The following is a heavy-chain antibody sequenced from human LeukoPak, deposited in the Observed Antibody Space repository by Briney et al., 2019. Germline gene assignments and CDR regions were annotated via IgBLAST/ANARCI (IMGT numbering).Heavy chain of an antibody. CDR2: ISSSSTI. CDR3: ARDGYYYDSRVPVDY. V-gene: IGHV3-48*01. CDR1: GFTFSSYS. Sequence: GGSLRLSCAASGFTFSSYSMNWVRQAPGKGLEWVSYISSSSTIYYADSVKGRFTISRDNAKNSLYLQMNSLRAEDTAVYYCARDGYYYDSRVPVDYWGQGTLVTASS. J-gene: IGHJ4*02. D-gene: IGHD3-22*01.